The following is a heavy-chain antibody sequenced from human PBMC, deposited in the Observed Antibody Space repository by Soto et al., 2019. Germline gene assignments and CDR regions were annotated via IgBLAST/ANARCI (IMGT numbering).Heavy chain of an antibody. CDR3: AILSGFRYFDWFPAGDAFDI. J-gene: IGHJ3*02. V-gene: IGHV3-30*03. Sequence: PGGSLRLSCAASGFTFSSYGMHWVRQAPGKGLEWVAVISYDGSNKYYADSVKGRFTISRDNSKNTLYLQMNSLRADDTAVYYCAILSGFRYFDWFPAGDAFDIWGQGTMVTVSS. CDR2: ISYDGSNK. CDR1: GFTFSSYG. D-gene: IGHD3-9*01.